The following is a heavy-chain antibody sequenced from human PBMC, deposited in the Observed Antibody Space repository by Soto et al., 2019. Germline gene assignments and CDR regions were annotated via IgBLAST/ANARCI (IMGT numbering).Heavy chain of an antibody. J-gene: IGHJ4*02. CDR3: VKTYSSGLYYFDY. V-gene: IGHV3-64D*06. CDR2: ISSNGGST. CDR1: GFTFSSYA. D-gene: IGHD6-19*01. Sequence: LRLSCSASGFTFSSYAMHWVRQAPGKGLEYVSAISSNGGSTYYADSVKGRFTISRDNSKNTLYLQMSSLRAEDTAVYYCVKTYSSGLYYFDYWGQGTLVTVSS.